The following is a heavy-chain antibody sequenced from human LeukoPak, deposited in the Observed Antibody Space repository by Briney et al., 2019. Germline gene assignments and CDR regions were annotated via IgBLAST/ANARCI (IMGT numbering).Heavy chain of an antibody. J-gene: IGHJ4*02. CDR3: AREASGGYFDY. CDR1: GYTLSSYY. CDR2: INPTGDST. D-gene: IGHD4-23*01. Sequence: GASVKVSCKASGYTLSSYYMHWVRQAPGQGLERVGLINPTGDSTNYAQNFRGRVTMTRDTSTSTVYMDLSSLRSEDTAVYYCAREASGGYFDYWGQGTLVTVSS. V-gene: IGHV1-46*01.